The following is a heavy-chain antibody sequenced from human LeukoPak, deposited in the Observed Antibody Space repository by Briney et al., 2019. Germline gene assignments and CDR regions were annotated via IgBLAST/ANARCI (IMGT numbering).Heavy chain of an antibody. CDR2: IYYSGTT. CDR3: ARHDRIIASPLV. D-gene: IGHD6-13*01. Sequence: PSGTLSLTCAVSGGSISSSSHNWGWIRQPPGKGLEWIGSIYYSGTTYYNPSLKSRLTISVDTSKNQFSLKLSSVTAVDTAVYYCARHDRIIASPLVWGQGILVTVSS. J-gene: IGHJ4*02. V-gene: IGHV4-39*01. CDR1: GGSISSSSHN.